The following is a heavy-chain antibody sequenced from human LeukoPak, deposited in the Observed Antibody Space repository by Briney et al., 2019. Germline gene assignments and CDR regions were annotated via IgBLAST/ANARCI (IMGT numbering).Heavy chain of an antibody. CDR1: GGSISSYY. D-gene: IGHD3-22*01. CDR2: LYNSGST. V-gene: IGHV4-59*01. Sequence: SETLSLTCTVSGGSISSYYWSWVRQPPGKGLEWVGYLYNSGSTNYNPSLKSRVTISADTSKNQFSLKLTSVTAADTAVYYCASSYYYDSSGYYSGWFDPWGQGTLVTVSS. J-gene: IGHJ5*02. CDR3: ASSYYYDSSGYYSGWFDP.